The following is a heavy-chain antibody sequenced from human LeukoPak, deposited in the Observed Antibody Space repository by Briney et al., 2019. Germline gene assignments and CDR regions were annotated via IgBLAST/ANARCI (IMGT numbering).Heavy chain of an antibody. D-gene: IGHD5-18*01. J-gene: IGHJ4*02. CDR3: ARSDYSYGSNSVGY. V-gene: IGHV1-8*01. CDR1: GYTFTSYD. CDR2: MNPNSGNT. Sequence: ASLKLSCKASGYTFTSYDINWVRQATGQGLEWRGWMNPNSGNTGYAQKFQGRVTMTRNTSISTAYMELSSLRSEDTAVYYCARSDYSYGSNSVGYWGQGTLVTVSS.